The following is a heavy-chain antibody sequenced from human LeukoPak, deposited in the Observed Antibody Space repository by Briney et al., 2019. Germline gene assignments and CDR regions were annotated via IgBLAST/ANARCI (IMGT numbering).Heavy chain of an antibody. CDR2: ISGSGGST. J-gene: IGHJ5*02. D-gene: IGHD2-2*01. CDR3: ARAGGSAEFDP. Sequence: GGSLRLSCAASGFTFSSYAMSWVRQAPGKGLEWVSAISGSGGSTYYADSVKGRFTISRDNAKNSLYLQMNSLRAEDTAVCYCARAGGSAEFDPWGQGTLVTVSS. V-gene: IGHV3-23*01. CDR1: GFTFSSYA.